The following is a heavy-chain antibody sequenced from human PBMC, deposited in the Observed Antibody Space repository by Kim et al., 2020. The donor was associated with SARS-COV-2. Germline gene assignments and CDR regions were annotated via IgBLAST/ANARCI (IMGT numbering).Heavy chain of an antibody. CDR3: ARVDEEYSGYEYYFDY. V-gene: IGHV1-18*01. D-gene: IGHD5-12*01. J-gene: IGHJ4*02. CDR2: ISAYNGNT. CDR1: GYTFTSYG. Sequence: ASVKVSCKASGYTFTSYGISWVRQAPGQGLEWMGWISAYNGNTNYAQKLQGRVTMTTDTSTSTAYMELRSLRSDDTAVYYCARVDEEYSGYEYYFDYWGQGTLVTVSS.